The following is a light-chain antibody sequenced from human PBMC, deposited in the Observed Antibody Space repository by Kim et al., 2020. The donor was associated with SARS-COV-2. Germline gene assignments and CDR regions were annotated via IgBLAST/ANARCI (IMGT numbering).Light chain of an antibody. CDR1: SSDIGYSKY. J-gene: IGLJ3*02. V-gene: IGLV2-8*01. CDR2: EVS. CDR3: SSYGGSYNWV. Sequence: QSALTQPPSASGSLGQSVTISCTGTSSDIGYSKYVSWYQQHPAKAPKLILYEVSQRPSGVPPRFSGSKSGNTASLTVSGLQADDEAEYYCSSYGGSYNWVFGGGTKLSVL.